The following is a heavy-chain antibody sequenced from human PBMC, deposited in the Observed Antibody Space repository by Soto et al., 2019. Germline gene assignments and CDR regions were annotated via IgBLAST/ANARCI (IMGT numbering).Heavy chain of an antibody. D-gene: IGHD2-2*01. CDR2: TYYRSKWYN. Sequence: SQTLSLTCAISGDSVSSNSAAWNWIRQSPSRGLEWLGRTYYRSKWYNDYAVSVKSRITINPDTSKNQFSLQLNSETPEDTAVYYCARGRYIVVVPATNYYYYGMDVWGQGTTVTVSS. CDR1: GDSVSSNSAA. CDR3: ARGRYIVVVPATNYYYYGMDV. J-gene: IGHJ6*02. V-gene: IGHV6-1*01.